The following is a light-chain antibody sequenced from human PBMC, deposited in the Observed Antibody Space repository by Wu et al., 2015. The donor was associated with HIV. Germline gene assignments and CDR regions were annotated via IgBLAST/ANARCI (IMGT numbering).Light chain of an antibody. CDR2: GAS. V-gene: IGKV3-20*01. CDR1: QSVSSSY. Sequence: EIVLTQSPGTLSLSPGERATLSCRASQSVSSSYLAWYQQKPGQAPRLLIYGASSRATGIPDRFSGSGSGTDFTLTISRLEPEDFAVYYCQQYGSSPEWTFGQGTKVKSN. J-gene: IGKJ1*01. CDR3: QQYGSSPEWT.